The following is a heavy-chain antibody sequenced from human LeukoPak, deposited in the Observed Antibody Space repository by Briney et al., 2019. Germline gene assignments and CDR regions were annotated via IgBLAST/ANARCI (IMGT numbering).Heavy chain of an antibody. Sequence: ASVKVSCKASGYTFTSYYMHWVRQAPGQGLEWMGIINPSGGSTSYAQKFQGRVTMTRDTSTSTVYMELGSLRSEDTAVYYCATSPLGYCSGGSCHRLDYWGQGTLVTVSS. CDR1: GYTFTSYY. CDR3: ATSPLGYCSGGSCHRLDY. V-gene: IGHV1-46*01. CDR2: INPSGGST. D-gene: IGHD2-15*01. J-gene: IGHJ4*02.